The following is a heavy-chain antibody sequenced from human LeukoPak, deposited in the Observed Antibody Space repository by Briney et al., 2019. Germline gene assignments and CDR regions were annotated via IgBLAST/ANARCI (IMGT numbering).Heavy chain of an antibody. D-gene: IGHD2-21*01. CDR1: GFTFSRYS. CDR3: ARVGAVVYAFDI. CDR2: ISSGSSFM. Sequence: PGGSLRLSCAASGFTFSRYSMNWVRQAPGKGLEWVSSISSGSSFMYYADSVKGRFTISRDNAKNSLYLQMNSLRAEDTAVYYCARVGAVVYAFDIWGQGTMVTVSS. V-gene: IGHV3-21*01. J-gene: IGHJ3*02.